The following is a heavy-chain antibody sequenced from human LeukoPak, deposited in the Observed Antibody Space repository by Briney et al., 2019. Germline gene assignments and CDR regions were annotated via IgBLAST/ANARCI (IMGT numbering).Heavy chain of an antibody. V-gene: IGHV3-74*01. Sequence: GGSLRLSCAASGLAFSAYKMHWVRQAPRKGLVWVSRISTDGYTTDYVDFVQGRFTASRDNTKNTWSLEMNSLRAEDTAVYYCVVGGSPGYWGQGTLVTVSS. CDR2: ISTDGYTT. J-gene: IGHJ4*02. CDR3: VVGGSPGY. CDR1: GLAFSAYK. D-gene: IGHD2-15*01.